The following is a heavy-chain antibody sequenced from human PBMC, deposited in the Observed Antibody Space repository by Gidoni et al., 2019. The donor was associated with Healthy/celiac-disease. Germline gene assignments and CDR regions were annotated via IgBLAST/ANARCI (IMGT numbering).Heavy chain of an antibody. CDR2: INHSGST. Sequence: QVQLQQWGAGLLKPSETLSLTCAVYGGSFSGYYWSWIRQPPGKGLEWIGEINHSGSTNYNPSLKSRVTISVDTSKNQFSLKLSSVTAADTAVYYCARLYGSGSYYNRADYWGQGTLVTVSS. CDR3: ARLYGSGSYYNRADY. J-gene: IGHJ4*02. V-gene: IGHV4-34*01. CDR1: GGSFSGYY. D-gene: IGHD3-10*01.